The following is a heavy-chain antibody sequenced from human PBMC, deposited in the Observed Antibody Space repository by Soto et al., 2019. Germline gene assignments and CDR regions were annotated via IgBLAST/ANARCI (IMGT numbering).Heavy chain of an antibody. CDR1: GGSISSSY. J-gene: IGHJ4*01. D-gene: IGHD2-2*01. CDR2: IYDSGST. V-gene: IGHV4-59*08. Sequence: SETLSLTCTVSGGSISSSYWSWIRQPPGKGLEWIGYIYDSGSTYYNSSLKSRVTMSVDTSKNQFSLKLSSVTAADTAVYYCARQLLYWGHGTPVTSPQ. CDR3: ARQLLY.